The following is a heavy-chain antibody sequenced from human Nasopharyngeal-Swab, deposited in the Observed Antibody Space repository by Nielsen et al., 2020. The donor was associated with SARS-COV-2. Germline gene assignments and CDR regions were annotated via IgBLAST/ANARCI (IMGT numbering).Heavy chain of an antibody. V-gene: IGHV1-18*01. CDR3: ARRSSRDYYDSSGYEDY. Sequence: ASVKVSCKASGYTFTSYGISWVRQAPGQGLEWMGWISAYNGNTNYAQKLQGRVTMTTDTSTSTAYMELRSLRSGDTAVYHCARRSSRDYYDSSGYEDYWGQGTLVTVSS. D-gene: IGHD3-22*01. CDR1: GYTFTSYG. CDR2: ISAYNGNT. J-gene: IGHJ4*02.